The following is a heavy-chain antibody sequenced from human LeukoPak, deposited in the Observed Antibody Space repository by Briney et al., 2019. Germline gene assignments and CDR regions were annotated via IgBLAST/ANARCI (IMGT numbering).Heavy chain of an antibody. CDR3: AKGFRGAATDAFDI. Sequence: GGSLRLSCAAAGFTFSRYGMHWVSQAPGKGLEWVAVIWYDGSNKYYADSVKGRFTISRDNSKITLYLQMNSLRAEYTSVYYCAKGFRGAATDAFDIWGQGTMVTVSS. D-gene: IGHD3-10*01. CDR1: GFTFSRYG. CDR2: IWYDGSNK. V-gene: IGHV3-33*06. J-gene: IGHJ3*02.